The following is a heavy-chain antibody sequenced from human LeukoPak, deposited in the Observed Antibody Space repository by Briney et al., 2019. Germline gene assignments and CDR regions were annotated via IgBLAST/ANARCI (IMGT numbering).Heavy chain of an antibody. V-gene: IGHV3-66*04. D-gene: IGHD6-13*01. CDR1: GFTVSSNY. CDR3: ARHPAADQYYFDY. Sequence: GGSLRLSCAASGFTVSSNYMSWVRQAPGKGLEWVSVIYSGGSTYYADSVKGRFTISRDNSKNTLYLQMNSLRAEDTAVYYCARHPAADQYYFDYWGQGTLVTVSS. CDR2: IYSGGST. J-gene: IGHJ4*02.